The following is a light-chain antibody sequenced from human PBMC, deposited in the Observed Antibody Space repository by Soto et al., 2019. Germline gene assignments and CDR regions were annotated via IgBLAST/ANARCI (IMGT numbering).Light chain of an antibody. CDR3: QQYNKWPTIS. J-gene: IGKJ5*01. CDR2: DTS. Sequence: IVLTQSPGTLSLSPGERATLSCRSSQCVNSRLAWYQHKPGQAPTLLIYDTSTRATGIPARFSGSGSGAAFPLTISSLQFEDFAAYYWQQYNKWPTISFGQGTRLEI. V-gene: IGKV3-15*01. CDR1: QCVNSR.